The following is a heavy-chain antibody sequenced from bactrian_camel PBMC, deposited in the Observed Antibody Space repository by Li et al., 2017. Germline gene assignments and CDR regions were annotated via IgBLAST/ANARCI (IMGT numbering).Heavy chain of an antibody. CDR3: AQDSWYDNVWYLIN. V-gene: IGHV3S40*01. Sequence: DVQLVESGGGLVQPGGSLRLSCVASGFTFSTYDMSWVRQAPGKGLEWVSSINLSSNSYTADSMKGRFTISRDNAKNTLYLQLNSLKTEDTAMYYCAQDSWYDNVWYLINWGQGTQVTVS. J-gene: IGHJ4*01. CDR1: GFTFSTYD. CDR2: INLSSNS. D-gene: IGHD2*01.